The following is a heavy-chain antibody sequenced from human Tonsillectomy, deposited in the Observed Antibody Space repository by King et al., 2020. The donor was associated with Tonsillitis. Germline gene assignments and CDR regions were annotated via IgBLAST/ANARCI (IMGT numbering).Heavy chain of an antibody. V-gene: IGHV3-33*05. Sequence: VQLVESGGGVVQPGRSLSLSCATSGFTFSSYGMHWVRQAPGKGLEWVAVISYDGTNKYYADSVKAQFTISRDNSKKTLYLQMNSLRDEDTAVYYCARDGPWIRKELGNFDYWGQGTLVIVSS. CDR1: GFTFSSYG. J-gene: IGHJ4*02. D-gene: IGHD7-27*01. CDR3: ARDGPWIRKELGNFDY. CDR2: ISYDGTNK.